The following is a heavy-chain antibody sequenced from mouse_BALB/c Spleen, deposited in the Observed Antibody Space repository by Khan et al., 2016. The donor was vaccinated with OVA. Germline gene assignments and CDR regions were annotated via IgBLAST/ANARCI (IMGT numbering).Heavy chain of an antibody. Sequence: EVQLQESGPGLVKPSQSLSLTCTVTGYSITSDYAWNWIRQLPGNKLEWMGYISYSGSTSYNPSLKSRISITRDTSKNPFFLQLNSVTTEDTATYYGARRGDGYYGAMDYWGQGTSVTVSS. CDR2: ISYSGST. D-gene: IGHD2-3*01. CDR3: ARRGDGYYGAMDY. J-gene: IGHJ4*01. V-gene: IGHV3-2*02. CDR1: GYSITSDYA.